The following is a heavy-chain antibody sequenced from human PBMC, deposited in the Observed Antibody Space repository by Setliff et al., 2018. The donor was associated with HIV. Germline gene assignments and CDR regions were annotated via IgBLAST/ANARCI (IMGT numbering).Heavy chain of an antibody. CDR1: GGSIRSRDYS. J-gene: IGHJ5*01. D-gene: IGHD3-3*01. V-gene: IGHV4-39*01. CDR2: LPHSGAT. CDR3: ARRAYYDFWSGFYLSIANRFDS. Sequence: SETLSLTCTVSGGSIRSRDYSRGWIRQPPGKGLEWIVSLPHSGATFYNPSLRSRVTTSEDTSKNQFSLRLSSVTAADTAVYYCARRAYYDFWSGFYLSIANRFDSWGQGTLVTVSS.